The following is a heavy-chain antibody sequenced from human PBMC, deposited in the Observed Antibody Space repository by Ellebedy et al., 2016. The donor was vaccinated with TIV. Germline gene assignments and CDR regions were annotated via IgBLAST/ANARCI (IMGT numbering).Heavy chain of an antibody. CDR1: GFSFTNAW. V-gene: IGHV3-15*07. J-gene: IGHJ4*02. D-gene: IGHD3-10*01. CDR3: RWDHYASGRADF. Sequence: GESLKISXAASGFSFTNAWMHWVRQAPGKGLEWVGRIRSNAAGGTADYASPVQGRVSISRDDSKNMLYLEMNSLKTDDTAVYSCRWDHYASGRADFWGRGTLVTVSS. CDR2: IRSNAAGGTA.